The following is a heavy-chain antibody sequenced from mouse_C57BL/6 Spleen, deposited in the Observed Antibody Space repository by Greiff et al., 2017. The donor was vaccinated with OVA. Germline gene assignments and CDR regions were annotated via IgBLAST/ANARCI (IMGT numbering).Heavy chain of an antibody. J-gene: IGHJ2*01. D-gene: IGHD2-4*01. CDR2: IYPGGGYT. CDR3: ARSDDYDAGYYFDY. Sequence: QVQLQQSGAELVRPGTSVKMSCKASGYTFTNYWIGWAKQRPGHGLEWIGDIYPGGGYTNYNEKFKGKATLTADKSSSTAYMQFSSLTSEDSAIYYCARSDDYDAGYYFDYWGQGTTLTVSS. CDR1: GYTFTNYW. V-gene: IGHV1-63*01.